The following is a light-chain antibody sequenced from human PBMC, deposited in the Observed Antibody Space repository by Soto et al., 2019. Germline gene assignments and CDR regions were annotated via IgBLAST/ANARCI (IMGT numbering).Light chain of an antibody. V-gene: IGKV1-5*03. J-gene: IGKJ1*01. Sequence: DIQMTQSSSTLSASVGDRVTITCRASQSIGDYLAWYQQKPGTAPNLLIYQASRLESGVPLRFNGSGSGTSFTLTISSLQPADYATYYCQWYDTFSRMFGPGTKVDI. CDR2: QAS. CDR1: QSIGDY. CDR3: QWYDTFSRM.